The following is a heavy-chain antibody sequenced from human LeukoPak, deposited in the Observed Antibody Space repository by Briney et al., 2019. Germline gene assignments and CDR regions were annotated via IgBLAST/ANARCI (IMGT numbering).Heavy chain of an antibody. V-gene: IGHV3-30*18. Sequence: GRSLRLSCAASGFTFSSYGMQWVRQAPGKGLEWVAVISYDGSNKYYADSVKGRFTISRDSSKNTLYLQMNSLRAEDTAVYYCAKTPYSNYGGYFDYWGQGTLVTVPS. CDR3: AKTPYSNYGGYFDY. D-gene: IGHD4-11*01. CDR1: GFTFSSYG. CDR2: ISYDGSNK. J-gene: IGHJ4*02.